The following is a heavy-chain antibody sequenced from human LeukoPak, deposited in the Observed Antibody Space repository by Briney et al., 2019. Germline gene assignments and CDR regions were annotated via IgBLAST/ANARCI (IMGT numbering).Heavy chain of an antibody. CDR3: AKGMTTVTIDAFDI. CDR1: GFSFGSYT. Sequence: GGSLRLSCAASGFSFGSYTMSWVRQAPGKGLEWVSEISGSVSGSGGSTYYADSVKGRFTISRDTSKNTLYLQMNSLRAEDTAVYYCAKGMTTVTIDAFDIWGQGTMVTVSS. D-gene: IGHD4-17*01. J-gene: IGHJ3*02. CDR2: ISGSVSGSGGST. V-gene: IGHV3-23*01.